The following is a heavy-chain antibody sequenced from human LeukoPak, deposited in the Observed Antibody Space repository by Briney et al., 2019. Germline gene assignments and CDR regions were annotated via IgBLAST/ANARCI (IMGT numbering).Heavy chain of an antibody. D-gene: IGHD3-22*01. CDR2: ISSSSSYI. CDR3: ARGGYYDSSGYYDDY. J-gene: IGHJ4*02. V-gene: IGHV3-21*01. Sequence: GGSLRLSCAASGFTFSSYNMNWVRQAPGKGLEWVSSISSSSSYIYYADSVKGRFTISRDNAKNSLYLQMNSLRAEDTAVYYCARGGYYDSSGYYDDYWGQGTLVTVSS. CDR1: GFTFSSYN.